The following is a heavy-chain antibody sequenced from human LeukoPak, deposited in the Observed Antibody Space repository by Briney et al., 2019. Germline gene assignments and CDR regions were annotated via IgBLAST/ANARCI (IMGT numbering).Heavy chain of an antibody. CDR3: ARLPTMVEKYNWFDP. J-gene: IGHJ5*02. D-gene: IGHD4/OR15-4a*01. Sequence: GESLKISCKGSGYSFASYWIGWVRQMPGKGLEWMGIIYPGDSDTRYSPSFQGQVTISADKSISTAYLQWSSLKASDTAMYYCARLPTMVEKYNWFDPWGQGTLVTVSS. V-gene: IGHV5-51*01. CDR2: IYPGDSDT. CDR1: GYSFASYW.